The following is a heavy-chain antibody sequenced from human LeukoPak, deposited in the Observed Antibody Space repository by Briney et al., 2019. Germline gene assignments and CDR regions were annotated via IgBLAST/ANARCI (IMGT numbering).Heavy chain of an antibody. CDR3: ARGYYYDSSGYYSDGGHFDY. J-gene: IGHJ4*02. Sequence: PGGSLRLSCAASGFTVSSNYMSWVRQAPGKGLEWVSVIYSGGSTYYADSVKGRFTISRDNSKNTLYLQMNSLRAEDTAVYYCARGYYYDSSGYYSDGGHFDYWGQGTLVTVSS. CDR1: GFTVSSNY. V-gene: IGHV3-66*01. D-gene: IGHD3-22*01. CDR2: IYSGGST.